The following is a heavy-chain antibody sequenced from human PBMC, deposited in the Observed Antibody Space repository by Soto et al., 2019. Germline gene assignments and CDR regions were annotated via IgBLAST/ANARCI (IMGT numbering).Heavy chain of an antibody. CDR1: GGTFSSYA. D-gene: IGHD2-15*01. J-gene: IGHJ5*01. CDR2: IIPIFGTA. Sequence: SVKVSCKASGGTFSSYAIGWLRQAPGQGLEWMGGIIPIFGTANYAQKFQGRVTITADKSTSTAYMELSSLRSEDTAVYYCARGGICSGGSCYSNNWFDPWGQGTLVTVSS. CDR3: ARGGICSGGSCYSNNWFDP. V-gene: IGHV1-69*06.